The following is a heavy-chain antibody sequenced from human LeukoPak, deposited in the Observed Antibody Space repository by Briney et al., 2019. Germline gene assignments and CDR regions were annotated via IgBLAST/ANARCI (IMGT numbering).Heavy chain of an antibody. CDR3: ARDRQLADAFDI. V-gene: IGHV4-59*01. D-gene: IGHD6-6*01. CDR1: GVSISSYY. CDR2: IYYSGST. J-gene: IGHJ3*02. Sequence: PSETLSLTCTGSGVSISSYYWSWVRQPPGKGLEWIGYIYYSGSTNYNPSLKSRLTISVDTSKNQFSLKLSSVTAAGPAVYYCARDRQLADAFDIWVQGTMVTVSS.